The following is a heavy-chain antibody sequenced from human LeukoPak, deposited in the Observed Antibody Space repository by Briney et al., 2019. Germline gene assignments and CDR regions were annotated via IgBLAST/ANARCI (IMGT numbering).Heavy chain of an antibody. CDR3: ASMGAVAVNC. J-gene: IGHJ4*02. V-gene: IGHV3-48*03. Sequence: PGGALRLSCAASGFTVSSYEMNWVRQAPGKGLEGVSYISTSGTTIYYADSVKGRFTISRDNAKNSLYLQMTSLRAEDTAVYYCASMGAVAVNCWGQGTLVTVSS. CDR2: ISTSGTTI. CDR1: GFTVSSYE. D-gene: IGHD6-19*01.